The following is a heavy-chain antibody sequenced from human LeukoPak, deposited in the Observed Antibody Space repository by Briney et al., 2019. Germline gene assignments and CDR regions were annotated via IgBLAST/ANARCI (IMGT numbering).Heavy chain of an antibody. J-gene: IGHJ3*01. D-gene: IGHD3-16*01. CDR2: ISSTGTT. CDR1: GFSFSSYS. V-gene: IGHV3-48*02. Sequence: GGSLRLSCAGSGFSFSSYSMNWVRQAPGKGLEWVSYISSTGTTYYADSVKGRFTISRDTAKNSLYLQMNSLRDEGTALYYCARDKYGGLWGQGTMVTVSS. CDR3: ARDKYGGL.